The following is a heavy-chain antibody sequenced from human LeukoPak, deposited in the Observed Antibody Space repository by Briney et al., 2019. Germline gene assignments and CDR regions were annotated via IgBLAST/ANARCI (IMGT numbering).Heavy chain of an antibody. CDR2: IKHDVSEK. J-gene: IGHJ3*02. CDR3: ARDRGVMTTDAFDI. CDR1: GFIFSSYW. V-gene: IGHV3-7*05. Sequence: HPGGSLRLSCAASGFIFSSYWMSWVRQAPGKGLEWVANIKHDVSEKYYVDSVKGRFTISRDNAENSLYLQMNSLRAEDTAVYYCARDRGVMTTDAFDIWGQGTMVTVSS. D-gene: IGHD3-10*01.